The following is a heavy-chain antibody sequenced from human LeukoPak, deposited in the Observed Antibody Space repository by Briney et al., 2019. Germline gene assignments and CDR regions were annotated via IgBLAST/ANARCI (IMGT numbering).Heavy chain of an antibody. V-gene: IGHV3-15*01. J-gene: IGHJ4*02. CDR2: INSKTDGGTT. Sequence: GGSLRLSCAASGFTFTNAWMSWVRQAPGKGLEWVGRINSKTDGGTTDYAVPVKGRFTISRDDSKNTLHLQMNSLKTEDTAVYYCTSGSSSIDYWGQGTLVTVSS. CDR1: GFTFTNAW. CDR3: TSGSSSIDY. D-gene: IGHD6-6*01.